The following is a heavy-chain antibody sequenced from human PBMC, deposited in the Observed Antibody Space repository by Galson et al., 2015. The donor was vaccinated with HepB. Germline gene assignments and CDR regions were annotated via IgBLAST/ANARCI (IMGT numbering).Heavy chain of an antibody. J-gene: IGHJ4*02. CDR1: GFTFSDHY. CDR3: ARVRRPSVYLGGY. D-gene: IGHD3-16*01. Sequence: SLRLSCAASGFTFSDHYMSWFRQAPGKGLEWVATIKQDGSETYYVDSVKGRFTISRDNAKNSLYLQMDSLRAEDTAVYYCARVRRPSVYLGGYWGQGTLLIVSS. CDR2: IKQDGSET. V-gene: IGHV3-7*03.